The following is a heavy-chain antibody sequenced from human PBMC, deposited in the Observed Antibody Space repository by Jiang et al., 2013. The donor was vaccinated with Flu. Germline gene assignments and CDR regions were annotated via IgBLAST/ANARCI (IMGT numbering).Heavy chain of an antibody. V-gene: IGHV3-9*01. CDR2: ISWNSGSI. D-gene: IGHD5-12*01. CDR3: AKGYSGYGYFDY. J-gene: IGHJ4*02. CDR1: GFTFDDYA. Sequence: PGRSLRLSCAASGFTFDDYAMHWVRQAPGKGLEWVSGISWNSGSIGYADSVKGRFTISRDNAKNSLYLQMNSLRAEDTALYYCAKGYSGYGYFDYWGQGTLVTVSS.